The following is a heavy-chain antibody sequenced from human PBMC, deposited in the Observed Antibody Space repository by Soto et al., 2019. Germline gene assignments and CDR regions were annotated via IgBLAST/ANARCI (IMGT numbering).Heavy chain of an antibody. Sequence: PGGSLRLSCAASGFTFSNAWINWVRQAPGKGLEWVGRVKSKNDGGTTDFAAPVKGRFAISRDDSKNMVYLEMNSLQTEDTAIYYCTTDSYITSIIVRFDYWGHGTPVTVSS. D-gene: IGHD2-21*01. V-gene: IGHV3-15*07. CDR3: TTDSYITSIIVRFDY. J-gene: IGHJ4*01. CDR1: GFTFSNAW. CDR2: VKSKNDGGTT.